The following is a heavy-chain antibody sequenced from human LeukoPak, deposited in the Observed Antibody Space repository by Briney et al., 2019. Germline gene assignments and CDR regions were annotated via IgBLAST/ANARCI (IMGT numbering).Heavy chain of an antibody. CDR2: ISSSGSTI. D-gene: IGHD6-19*01. Sequence: PGGSLRLSCAASGFTFSSYEMNWVRQAPGKGLEWVSYISSSGSTIYYADSVKGRFTISRDNAKNSLYLQMNSLRAEDTAVHYCAREDSGWYVSDYWGQGTLATVSS. J-gene: IGHJ4*02. V-gene: IGHV3-48*03. CDR1: GFTFSSYE. CDR3: AREDSGWYVSDY.